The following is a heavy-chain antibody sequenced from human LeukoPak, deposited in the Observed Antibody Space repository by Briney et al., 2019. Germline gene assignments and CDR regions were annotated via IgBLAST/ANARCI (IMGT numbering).Heavy chain of an antibody. Sequence: SVKVSCKASGGTFSSYAISWVRQAPGQGLEWMGGIIPIFGTANYAQKFQGRVTITADESTSTAYMELSSLRSEDTAVYYCARDGDTAMVFDYWGQGTLVTVSS. CDR2: IIPIFGTA. D-gene: IGHD5-18*01. V-gene: IGHV1-69*01. CDR1: GGTFSSYA. CDR3: ARDGDTAMVFDY. J-gene: IGHJ4*02.